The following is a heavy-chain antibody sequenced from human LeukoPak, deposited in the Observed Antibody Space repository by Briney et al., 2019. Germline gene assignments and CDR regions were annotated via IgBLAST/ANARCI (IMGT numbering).Heavy chain of an antibody. D-gene: IGHD1-26*01. J-gene: IGHJ4*02. CDR2: IYHSGST. CDR1: GGSISSGGYY. V-gene: IGHV4-30-2*01. CDR3: ATESGTYSGTCFDY. Sequence: KTSETLSLTCTVSGGSISSGGYYWSWIRQPPGKGLEWIGYIYHSGSTYYNPSLKSRVTISVDRSKNQFSLKLSSVTAEDAAVYFCATESGTYSGTCFDYWGQGTLVTVSS.